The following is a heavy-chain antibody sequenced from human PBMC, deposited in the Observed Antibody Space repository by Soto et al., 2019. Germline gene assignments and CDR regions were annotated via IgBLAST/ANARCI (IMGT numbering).Heavy chain of an antibody. CDR2: ISDSGSS. CDR1: GGSISSGRFY. D-gene: IGHD3-9*01. CDR3: ARTTFYDIFTAYYSLFDY. Sequence: QVQLQESGPGLVKPSQTLTLTCTVSGGSISSGRFYWSWIRQHPGKGLEWIGHISDSGSSYYNPSLESRVTISVDTSENQFSLKLSAMTAADTAVYFCARTTFYDIFTAYYSLFDYWGQGTKVTVSS. V-gene: IGHV4-31*03. J-gene: IGHJ4*02.